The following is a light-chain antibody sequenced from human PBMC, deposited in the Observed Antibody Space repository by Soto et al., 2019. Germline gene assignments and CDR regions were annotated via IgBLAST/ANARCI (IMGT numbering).Light chain of an antibody. CDR3: QQYNSYSQP. J-gene: IGKJ1*01. V-gene: IGKV1-5*01. CDR1: QSISSW. Sequence: DIQMTQSPSTLSASVGDRVTITCRASQSISSWLAGYQQKPGKAPKLLIYDASSLESGVPSRFSGSGSGTEFTLTISSLQPDDFATYYCQQYNSYSQPFGQGTKVEIK. CDR2: DAS.